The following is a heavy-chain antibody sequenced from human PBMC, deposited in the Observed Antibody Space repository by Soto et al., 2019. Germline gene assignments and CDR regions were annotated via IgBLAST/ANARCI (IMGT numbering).Heavy chain of an antibody. CDR2: ISYDGSNK. J-gene: IGHJ4*02. Sequence: GGSLRLSCAASGFTFCSYGMHWVRQAPGKGLEWVAVISYDGSNKYYADSVKGRFTISRDNSKNTLYLQMNSLRAEDTAVYYCAKDADTMIVVVPVFDYWGQGTLVTVSS. CDR1: GFTFCSYG. CDR3: AKDADTMIVVVPVFDY. V-gene: IGHV3-30*18. D-gene: IGHD3-22*01.